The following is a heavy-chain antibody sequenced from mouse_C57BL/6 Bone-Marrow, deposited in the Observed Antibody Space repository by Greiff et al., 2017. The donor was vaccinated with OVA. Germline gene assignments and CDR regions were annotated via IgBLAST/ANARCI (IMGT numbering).Heavy chain of an antibody. CDR3: ARPTTVLAYRYFDV. V-gene: IGHV1-72*01. D-gene: IGHD1-1*01. J-gene: IGHJ1*03. CDR2: IDPNSGGT. CDR1: GYTFTSYW. Sequence: VQLQQPGAELVKPGASVKLSCKASGYTFTSYWMNWVKQRPGRGLEWIGRIDPNSGGTKYNEKFKSKATLTVATPSSTAYLQLSSLPSEDSAVYCCARPTTVLAYRYFDVWGTGTTVTVSS.